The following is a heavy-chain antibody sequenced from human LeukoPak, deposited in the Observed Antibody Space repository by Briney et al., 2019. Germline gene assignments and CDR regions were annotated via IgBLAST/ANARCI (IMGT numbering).Heavy chain of an antibody. D-gene: IGHD5-18*01. V-gene: IGHV3-66*01. Sequence: PGGSLRLSCAASAFTVSSNYMNWVRQAPGKGLEWVSVIYDGGSTDYADSVKGRFTISRDNSKNMLYLQMNSLRAEDTAVYYCARGYSYGYIRYWGQGTLVTVSS. CDR2: IYDGGST. CDR1: AFTVSSNY. CDR3: ARGYSYGYIRY. J-gene: IGHJ4*02.